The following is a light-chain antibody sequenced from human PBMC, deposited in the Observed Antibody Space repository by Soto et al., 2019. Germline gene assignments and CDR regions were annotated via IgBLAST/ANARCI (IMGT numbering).Light chain of an antibody. Sequence: VVLTQSPATLSLSPGERATLSCRTSLSVSVYLDWYQQKPGQAPRLLISDASNRATGIPARFSGSGSGTDFTLTSSRLEPEDFAVYYCQQYGSPPITFGQGTRLEIK. V-gene: IGKV3-11*01. J-gene: IGKJ5*01. CDR2: DAS. CDR3: QQYGSPPIT. CDR1: LSVSVY.